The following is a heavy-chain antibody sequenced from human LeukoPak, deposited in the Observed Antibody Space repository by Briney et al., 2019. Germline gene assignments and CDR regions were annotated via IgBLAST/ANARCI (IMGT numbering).Heavy chain of an antibody. CDR1: GGSISSDSYY. V-gene: IGHV4-39*07. Sequence: PSETLSLTCTVSGGSISSDSYYWSWIRQPPGKGLEWIGSSYYSGSTYYNPSLKSRVTISRDPSKNQVSLKLSSVTAADTAVYYCARDIIAVSSFDFWGQGTLVTVSS. J-gene: IGHJ4*02. CDR2: SYYSGST. D-gene: IGHD6-19*01. CDR3: ARDIIAVSSFDF.